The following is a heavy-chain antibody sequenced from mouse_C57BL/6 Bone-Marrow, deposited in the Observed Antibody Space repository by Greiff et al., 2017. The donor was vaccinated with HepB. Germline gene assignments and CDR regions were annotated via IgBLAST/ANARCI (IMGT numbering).Heavy chain of an antibody. CDR2: IYPRSGNT. Sequence: VQLQQSGAELARPGASVKLSCKASGYTFTSYGISWVKQRTGQGLEWIGEIYPRSGNTYYNEKFKGKATLTADKSSSTAYMELRSLTSEDSAVYFCAREGAGGSSYGYFDVWGTGTTVTVSS. V-gene: IGHV1-81*01. CDR1: GYTFTSYG. CDR3: AREGAGGSSYGYFDV. D-gene: IGHD1-1*01. J-gene: IGHJ1*03.